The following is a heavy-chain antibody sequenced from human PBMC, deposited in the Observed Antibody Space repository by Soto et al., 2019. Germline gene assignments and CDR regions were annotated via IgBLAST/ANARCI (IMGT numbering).Heavy chain of an antibody. D-gene: IGHD6-13*01. CDR1: GDSISDYY. Sequence: PSETLSLTCTVSGDSISDYYWSWIRQPAGKGLEWIGRIYTTGSTDYNPSLKSRVTISVDTSKNQFSLKLTSVTAADTAVYYCARYRREAVAGYTLDNWGQGILVTVSS. J-gene: IGHJ4*02. CDR3: ARYRREAVAGYTLDN. V-gene: IGHV4-4*07. CDR2: IYTTGST.